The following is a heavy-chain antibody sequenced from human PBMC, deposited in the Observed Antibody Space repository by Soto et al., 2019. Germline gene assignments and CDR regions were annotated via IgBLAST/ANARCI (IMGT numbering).Heavy chain of an antibody. CDR3: ATSSVSRLLNHWYFDL. V-gene: IGHV4-39*01. CDR2: ISFGVTT. CDR1: GGSISSSDYY. Sequence: SETLSLTCSVSGGSISSSDYYWGWVRQPPGKGLEWIGSISFGVTTYYSPSLRSRLTISIDASNNQFSLKLSSVTAADTAVYYCATSSVSRLLNHWYFDLWGRGTLVTVSS. J-gene: IGHJ2*01.